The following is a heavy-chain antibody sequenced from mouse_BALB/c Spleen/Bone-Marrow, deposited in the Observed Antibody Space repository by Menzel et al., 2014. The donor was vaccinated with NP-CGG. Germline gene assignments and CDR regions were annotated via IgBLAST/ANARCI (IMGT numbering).Heavy chain of an antibody. CDR1: GFTFSSYC. Sequence: EVKLVESGGGLVQPGGSLKLSCAASGFTFSSYCMSWVRQTPDKRLELVATINSNGGSTYYPDSVKGRFTISRDNAKNTLYLQMSSLKSEDTAMYYCARDGYYVFYAMDYWGQGTSVTVSS. D-gene: IGHD2-3*01. J-gene: IGHJ4*01. CDR2: INSNGGST. V-gene: IGHV5-6-3*01. CDR3: ARDGYYVFYAMDY.